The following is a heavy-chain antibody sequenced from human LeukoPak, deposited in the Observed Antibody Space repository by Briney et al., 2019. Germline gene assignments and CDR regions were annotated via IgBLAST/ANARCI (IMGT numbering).Heavy chain of an antibody. D-gene: IGHD6-6*01. J-gene: IGHJ4*02. CDR3: ARDYSSSSRFIDY. CDR2: INPNSGGT. Sequence: ASVKVSCKASGYTFTGYYMHWVRQAPGQGLEWMGWINPNSGGTNYAQKFQGRVTMTRDTSISTAYMELSRLRSDDTAVYYCARDYSSSSRFIDYWGQGTLVTVSS. V-gene: IGHV1-2*02. CDR1: GYTFTGYY.